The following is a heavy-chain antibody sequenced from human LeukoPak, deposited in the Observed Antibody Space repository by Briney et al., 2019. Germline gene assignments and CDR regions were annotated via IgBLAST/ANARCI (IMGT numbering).Heavy chain of an antibody. CDR1: GFTFTSYG. CDR2: IRSDASTK. J-gene: IGHJ4*02. V-gene: IGHV3-30*02. CDR3: ARGWSVAAAVSYYFDY. Sequence: SGGSLRLSCAASGFTFTSYGIHWVRQAPGKGLEWVAFIRSDASTKYYANSVKGRFTISRDNSKNTLYLQMNNLRFEDTAVYFCARGWSVAAAVSYYFDYWGQGTLVTVSS. D-gene: IGHD6-13*01.